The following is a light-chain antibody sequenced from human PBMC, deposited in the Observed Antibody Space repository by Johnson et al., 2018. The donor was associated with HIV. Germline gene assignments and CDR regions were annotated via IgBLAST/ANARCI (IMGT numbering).Light chain of an antibody. CDR3: GPWDSSLRAGF. J-gene: IGLJ1*01. CDR2: DNY. CDR1: SSNIGNNY. Sequence: QSVLTQPPSVSAAPGQKVTISCSGSSSNIGNNYVYWYQQLPGTAPKLLIYDNYKRPSGIPDRFSGSKSGTSATLDITGLQTGDEADYYCGPWDSSLRAGFFGTGTKVTVL. V-gene: IGLV1-51*01.